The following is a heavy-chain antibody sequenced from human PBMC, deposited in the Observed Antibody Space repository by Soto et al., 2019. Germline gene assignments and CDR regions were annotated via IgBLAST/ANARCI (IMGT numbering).Heavy chain of an antibody. CDR3: ATGNHREYDVWGGSQYYFDS. CDR2: IIPVFGTA. CDR1: GGTFSSFA. J-gene: IGHJ4*02. D-gene: IGHD3-3*01. Sequence: VQLVQSGAEVRKPGTSVRVSCRASGGTFSSFAISWVRQAPGQGLEWMGGIIPVFGTANYAQQFQGRITITADQCAIIGYIEVSSLRSEDTAVYYCATGNHREYDVWGGSQYYFDSWGQGTLVTVSS. V-gene: IGHV1-69*19.